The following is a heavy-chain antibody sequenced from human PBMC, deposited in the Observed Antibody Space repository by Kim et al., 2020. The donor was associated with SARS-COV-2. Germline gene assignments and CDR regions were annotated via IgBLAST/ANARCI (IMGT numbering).Heavy chain of an antibody. CDR2: VAPGGGT. V-gene: IGHV3-23*01. J-gene: IGHJ3*02. CDR3: SSRRNAFDI. Sequence: GGSLRLSCAASGFTSTSYDMNWVRQAPGKGLEWVSTVAPGGGTSYSDSVKSRFTISRDTYKNTLYLQMNDLRAKDTAIYYYSSRRNAFDIWFQGTMVTVS. D-gene: IGHD6-6*01. CDR1: GFTSTSYD.